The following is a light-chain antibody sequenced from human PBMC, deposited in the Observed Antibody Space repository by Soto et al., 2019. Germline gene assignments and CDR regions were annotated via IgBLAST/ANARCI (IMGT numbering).Light chain of an antibody. CDR1: QSVSSN. Sequence: IVMTQSPATLSVSPGERATLSCRASQSVSSNIAWFQQKRGQAPRLLIYGASTRATGIPARFSGSGSGTEFTLTIGSLQSEDFAVYYCQQYNDWPLTFGGGTKVEIK. V-gene: IGKV3-15*01. CDR3: QQYNDWPLT. CDR2: GAS. J-gene: IGKJ4*01.